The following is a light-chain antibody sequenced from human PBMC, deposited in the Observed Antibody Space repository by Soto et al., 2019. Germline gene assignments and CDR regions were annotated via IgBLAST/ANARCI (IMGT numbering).Light chain of an antibody. CDR3: CSYAGRYTVL. V-gene: IGLV2-11*01. CDR1: SSDVGGYNY. J-gene: IGLJ2*01. Sequence: QSALTQPRSVSGSPGQSVTISCTGTSSDVGGYNYISWYQQHPGRAPKLMIYDVNKRPSGVPDRFSGSKSGNTASLTISGLQAEDEADYYCCSYAGRYTVLFGGGTKLTVL. CDR2: DVN.